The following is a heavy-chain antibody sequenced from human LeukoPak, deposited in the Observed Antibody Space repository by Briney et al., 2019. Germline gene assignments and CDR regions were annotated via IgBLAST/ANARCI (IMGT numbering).Heavy chain of an antibody. J-gene: IGHJ3*02. CDR2: INTNSGNP. CDR1: GYTFTNYA. D-gene: IGHD2-2*01. V-gene: IGHV7-4-1*02. CDR3: ARTRYCSSTNCLGGRGAYDI. Sequence: GASVKVSCKASGYTFTNYAMNWVRQAPGQGLEWMGWINTNSGNPTYAQGVTGRFVFSLDTSVTTASLQISSLEPEDTAVYYCARTRYCSSTNCLGGRGAYDIWGQGTMVTVSS.